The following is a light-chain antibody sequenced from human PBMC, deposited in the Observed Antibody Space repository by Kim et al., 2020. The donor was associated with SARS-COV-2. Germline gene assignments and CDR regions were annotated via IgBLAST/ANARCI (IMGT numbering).Light chain of an antibody. V-gene: IGLV1-44*01. CDR2: SNN. Sequence: GQRLTTLCTESSSSIEINTVNWSQQPPGTAPNLLIYSNNQRPSGVPDRFSGSKSGTSASLAISGLQSEDEADYSCAAWDDSLNGVVFGGGTQLTVL. J-gene: IGLJ2*01. CDR3: AAWDDSLNGVV. CDR1: SSSIEINT.